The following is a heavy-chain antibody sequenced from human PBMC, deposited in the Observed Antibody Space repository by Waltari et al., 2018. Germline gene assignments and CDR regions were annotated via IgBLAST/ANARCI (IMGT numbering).Heavy chain of an antibody. J-gene: IGHJ4*02. D-gene: IGHD2-8*01. CDR1: GFTFSSYD. Sequence: LVESGGGLVQPGGSLRLSCAASGFTFSSYDMPWVRQATGKGLEWVSAIGTAGDTYYPGSVKGRFTISRENAKNSLYLQMNSLRAGDTAVYYCARALGYCTNGVCENYFDYWGQGTLVTVSS. CDR2: IGTAGDT. V-gene: IGHV3-13*01. CDR3: ARALGYCTNGVCENYFDY.